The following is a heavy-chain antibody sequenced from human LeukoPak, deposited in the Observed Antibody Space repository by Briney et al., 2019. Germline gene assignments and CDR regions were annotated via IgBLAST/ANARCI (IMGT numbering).Heavy chain of an antibody. CDR1: GGSINSSSYY. D-gene: IGHD3-10*01. V-gene: IGHV4-39*01. Sequence: SETLSLTCTVSGGSINSSSYYCGWIRQPPGEALEWIGSIYHSGYTYYNPSLKSRVTISVDTSKSQFSLKLSSVTAADTAVYYCARSSMFRGVTVDYWGQGTLVTVSS. CDR2: IYHSGYT. J-gene: IGHJ4*02. CDR3: ARSSMFRGVTVDY.